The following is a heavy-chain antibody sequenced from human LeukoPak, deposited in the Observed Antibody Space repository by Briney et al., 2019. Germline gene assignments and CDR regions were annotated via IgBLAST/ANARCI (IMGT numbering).Heavy chain of an antibody. V-gene: IGHV3-48*03. D-gene: IGHD4-17*01. CDR3: ARYYGDYADAFDI. CDR1: GFNLSSYE. CDR2: ISSSGSTI. Sequence: GGSLRLSCAVSGFNLSSYEMSWVRQAPGKGLEWVSYISSSGSTIYYADSVKGRFTISRDNAKNSLYLQMNSLRAEDTAVYYCARYYGDYADAFDIWGQRTMVTVSS. J-gene: IGHJ3*02.